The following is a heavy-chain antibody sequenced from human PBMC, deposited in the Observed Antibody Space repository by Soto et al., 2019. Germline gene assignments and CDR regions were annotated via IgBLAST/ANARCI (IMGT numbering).Heavy chain of an antibody. J-gene: IGHJ5*02. CDR1: GFTFSSYG. Sequence: GGSLRLSCAASGFTFSSYGMHWVRQAPGKGLEWVAVIWYDGSNKYYADSVKGRFTISRDNSKNTLYLQMNSLRAEDTAVYYCARDVDSGSYYLRNGFDPWGQGTLVTVSS. D-gene: IGHD1-26*01. CDR2: IWYDGSNK. CDR3: ARDVDSGSYYLRNGFDP. V-gene: IGHV3-33*01.